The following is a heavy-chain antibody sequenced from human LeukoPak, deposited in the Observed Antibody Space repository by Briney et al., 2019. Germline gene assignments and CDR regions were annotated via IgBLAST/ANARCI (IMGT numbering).Heavy chain of an antibody. J-gene: IGHJ4*02. CDR2: IDPSDGST. V-gene: IGHV1-46*01. Sequence: ASVKVSCEASGYTFTNSYMHWVRQAPGQGLEWMGIIDPSDGSTNYAQKFQGRVTMTRDTSTSTVYMKLSSLRSEDTAIYYCARDYGAARGNIAVAGNDYWGQGTLVTVSS. D-gene: IGHD6-19*01. CDR3: ARDYGAARGNIAVAGNDY. CDR1: GYTFTNSY.